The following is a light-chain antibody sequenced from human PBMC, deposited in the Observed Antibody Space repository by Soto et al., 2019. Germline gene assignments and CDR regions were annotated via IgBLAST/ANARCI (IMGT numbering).Light chain of an antibody. J-gene: IGLJ1*01. CDR2: AVT. CDR3: SSYTSSSTL. V-gene: IGLV2-14*01. Sequence: QAASVSGSPGQSITISCTGTSSDVGDYNYVSWYQQHPGKAPKLMIYAVTDRPSGVSSRFSGSKSGNTASLTISGLQAEDEADYYCSSYTSSSTLFGTGTKVTVL. CDR1: SSDVGDYNY.